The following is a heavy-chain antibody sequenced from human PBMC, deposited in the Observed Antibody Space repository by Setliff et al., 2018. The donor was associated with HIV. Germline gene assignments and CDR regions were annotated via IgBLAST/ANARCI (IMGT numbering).Heavy chain of an antibody. Sequence: GSLRLSCAASGFNFSNTWMNWVRQAPGKGLEWVGRIKTKADGGTADYAAPVKGRFTISRDDSKNMLFVQMSSLRSEDTAVYHCTTGANWNYIGFFDYWGQGTLVTVSS. CDR2: IKTKADGGTA. J-gene: IGHJ4*02. CDR3: TTGANWNYIGFFDY. V-gene: IGHV3-15*07. CDR1: GFNFSNTW. D-gene: IGHD1-7*01.